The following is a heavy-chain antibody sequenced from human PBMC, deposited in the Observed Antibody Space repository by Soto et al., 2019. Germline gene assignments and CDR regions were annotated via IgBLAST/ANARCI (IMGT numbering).Heavy chain of an antibody. CDR3: ARDHADSSGYYYDNVYFDY. V-gene: IGHV4-4*02. Sequence: QVQLQESGPGLVKPSGTLSLTCAVSGGSISSSNWWSWVRQPPGKGLEWIGEIYHSGSTNYNPSXXRRVTIYVDKXXNXFXXKLSSVTAADTAVYYCARDHADSSGYYYDNVYFDYWGQGTLVTVSS. CDR2: IYHSGST. J-gene: IGHJ4*02. D-gene: IGHD3-22*01. CDR1: GGSISSSNW.